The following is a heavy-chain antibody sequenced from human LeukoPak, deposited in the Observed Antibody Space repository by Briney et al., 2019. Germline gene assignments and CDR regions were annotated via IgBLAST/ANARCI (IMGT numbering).Heavy chain of an antibody. J-gene: IGHJ4*02. D-gene: IGHD3-22*01. Sequence: ASVKVSCKASGYTFTSYYIHWVRQAPGQGLEWMGWISAYNGNTNYAQKLQGRVTMTTDTSTSTAYMELRSLRSDDTAVYYCARVRSYDSSGPSDYWGQGTLVTVSS. CDR3: ARVRSYDSSGPSDY. CDR1: GYTFTSYY. V-gene: IGHV1-18*01. CDR2: ISAYNGNT.